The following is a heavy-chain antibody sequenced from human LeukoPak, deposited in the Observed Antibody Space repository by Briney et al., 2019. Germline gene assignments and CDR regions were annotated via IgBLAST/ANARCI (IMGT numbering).Heavy chain of an antibody. V-gene: IGHV3-30*04. D-gene: IGHD2-8*01. J-gene: IGHJ6*03. CDR2: ISYDGSNK. CDR1: GFTFSSYA. CDR3: ARDTLLSNYYYMDV. Sequence: GGSLRLSCAASGFTFSSYAMHWVRQAPGKGLEWGAVISYDGSNKYYADSVKGRFTISRDNSKNTLYLQMNSLRAEDTAVYYCARDTLLSNYYYMDVWGKGTTVTVSS.